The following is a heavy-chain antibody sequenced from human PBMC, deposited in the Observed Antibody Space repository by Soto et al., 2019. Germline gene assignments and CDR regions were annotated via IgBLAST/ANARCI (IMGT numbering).Heavy chain of an antibody. J-gene: IGHJ5*02. CDR1: GFTFDDYA. D-gene: IGHD6-19*01. CDR3: AKASQWLGPPRGWFDP. Sequence: EVQLVESGGGLVQPGRSLRLSCAASGFTFDDYAMHWVRQAPGKGLEWVSGISWNSGIIVYADSVQCRFTISRDNAKNSLYLQMNRLRAEDTALYYCAKASQWLGPPRGWFDPWGQGTLVTVSS. V-gene: IGHV3-9*01. CDR2: ISWNSGII.